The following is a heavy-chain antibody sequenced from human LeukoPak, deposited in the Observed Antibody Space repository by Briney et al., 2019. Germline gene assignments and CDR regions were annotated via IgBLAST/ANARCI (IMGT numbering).Heavy chain of an antibody. CDR2: IYYGGST. J-gene: IGHJ4*02. V-gene: IGHV4-39*01. CDR1: GGSISSIRYD. Sequence: PSETLSLTCPVSGGSISSIRYDWGWILHPPVNGLEWIGSIYYGGSTHYNPSITSRVTISVDTSKNQFSLTLSSVTDADTAVYYCARRALGSGSYYHYWGQGTLVTVAS. CDR3: ARRALGSGSYYHY. D-gene: IGHD3-10*01.